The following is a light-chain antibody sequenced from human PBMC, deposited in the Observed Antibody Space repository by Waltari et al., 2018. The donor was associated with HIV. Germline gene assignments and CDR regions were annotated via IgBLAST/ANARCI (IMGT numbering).Light chain of an antibody. V-gene: IGLV3-19*01. CDR2: GKN. Sequence: SSELTQDPAVSVALGQTVRIQCQGDSLRSYYASWYQKKPGQAPVLVIYGKNNRPSGIPDRFSGSSSGNTASLTITGAQAEDEADYYCNSRDSSGNHQVFGGGTKLTVL. J-gene: IGLJ2*01. CDR1: SLRSYY. CDR3: NSRDSSGNHQV.